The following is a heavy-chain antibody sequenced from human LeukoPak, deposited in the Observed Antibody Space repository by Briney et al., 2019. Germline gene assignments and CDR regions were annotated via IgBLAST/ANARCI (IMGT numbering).Heavy chain of an antibody. J-gene: IGHJ5*02. CDR3: ARDPDVVVVAATQNWFAP. Sequence: GSSVKVSCKASGGTFSSYTISWVRQAPGQGLEWMGRIIPILGIANYAQKFQGRVTITADKSTSTAYMELSSLRSEDTAVYYCARDPDVVVVAATQNWFAPWGQGTLVTVSS. D-gene: IGHD2-15*01. CDR1: GGTFSSYT. CDR2: IIPILGIA. V-gene: IGHV1-69*04.